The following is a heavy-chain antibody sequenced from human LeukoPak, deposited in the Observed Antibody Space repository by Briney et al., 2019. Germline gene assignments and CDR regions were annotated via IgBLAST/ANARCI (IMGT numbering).Heavy chain of an antibody. D-gene: IGHD3-3*01. CDR3: ARVWSDCYVTNCYISEY. V-gene: IGHV3-21*01. CDR1: GFTFRSYS. Sequence: GSLRPSCAASGFTFRSYSMKWGRQASGGRLEWVPTLSSSSSYIYYADSVKGRFTISRDDAKNSLFLQMNSLRAEDTAVYYCARVWSDCYVTNCYISEYWGQGTLVTVSS. J-gene: IGHJ4*02. CDR2: LSSSSSYI.